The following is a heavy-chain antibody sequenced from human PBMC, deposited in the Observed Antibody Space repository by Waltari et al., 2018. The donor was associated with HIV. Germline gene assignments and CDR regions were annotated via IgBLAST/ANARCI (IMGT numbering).Heavy chain of an antibody. CDR2: IDYSGST. V-gene: IGHV4-59*01. Sequence: QVQLQESGPGLVKPSETLSLTCTVSGGSISGYYWSWIRQPPGKGLEWIGYIDYSGSTNYNPALKSRVTISVDTSKNQFSLRLSSVTAADTAVYYCARDRFPDGYNDYWGQGTLVTVSS. CDR1: GGSISGYY. CDR3: ARDRFPDGYNDY. J-gene: IGHJ4*02. D-gene: IGHD5-12*01.